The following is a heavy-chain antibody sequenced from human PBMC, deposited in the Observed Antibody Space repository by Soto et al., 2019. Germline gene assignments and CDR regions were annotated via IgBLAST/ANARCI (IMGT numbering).Heavy chain of an antibody. Sequence: EVQLLESGGDLVQPGGSLRLSCSASGFTFSRFAMTWFRQAPGKGLEWISTLSYSGASTYYAYSVKGRFTISRDNSKNTVYLQMNSLRADDTGIYYCAKEERAERELRHFDYWGRGTLVTVSS. CDR3: AKEERAERELRHFDY. CDR1: GFTFSRFA. D-gene: IGHD1-26*01. V-gene: IGHV3-23*01. CDR2: LSYSGAST. J-gene: IGHJ4*02.